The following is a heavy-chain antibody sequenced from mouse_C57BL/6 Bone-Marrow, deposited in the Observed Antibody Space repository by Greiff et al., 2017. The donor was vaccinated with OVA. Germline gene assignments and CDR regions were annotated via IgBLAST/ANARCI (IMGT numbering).Heavy chain of an antibody. D-gene: IGHD1-1*01. Sequence: EVMLVESGGGLVQPGGSLKLSCAASGFTFSDYYMYWVRQTPEKRLEWVAYLSTGGGSTYYPDTVKDRFTISRDNAKNTLYLQMSRLKSEDTAMYYCARHGRCPFADWGQGTLVTVSS. CDR1: GFTFSDYY. J-gene: IGHJ3*01. CDR3: ARHGRCPFAD. V-gene: IGHV5-12*01. CDR2: LSTGGGST.